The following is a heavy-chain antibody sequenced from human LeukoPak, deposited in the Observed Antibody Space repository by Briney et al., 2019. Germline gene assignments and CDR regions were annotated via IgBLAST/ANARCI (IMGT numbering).Heavy chain of an antibody. CDR1: GGSFSGYY. V-gene: IGHV4-34*01. CDR3: ARGASYFYYDSSGYYYYDY. J-gene: IGHJ4*02. CDR2: INHSGST. D-gene: IGHD3-22*01. Sequence: SETLSLTCAVYGGSFSGYYWSWIRQPPGKGLEWIGEINHSGSTNYNPSLKSRVTISVDTSKNQFSLKLSSVTAADTAVYYCARGASYFYYDSSGYYYYDYWGQGTLVTVSS.